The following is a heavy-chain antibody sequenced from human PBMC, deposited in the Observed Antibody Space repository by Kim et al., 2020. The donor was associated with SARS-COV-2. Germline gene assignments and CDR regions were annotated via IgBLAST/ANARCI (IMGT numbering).Heavy chain of an antibody. CDR1: GFTFNHFA. D-gene: IGHD6-13*01. Sequence: GGSLRLSCAASGFTFNHFAMSWVRQAPGKGLEWVSGISNGGGITFYSDSVKGRFTIYRDSSGNTLFLQMNSLRADDTAVYYCAKDQRRAASDAWFFDPWGQGSRVTVAS. V-gene: IGHV3-23*01. J-gene: IGHJ5*02. CDR3: AKDQRRAASDAWFFDP. CDR2: ISNGGGIT.